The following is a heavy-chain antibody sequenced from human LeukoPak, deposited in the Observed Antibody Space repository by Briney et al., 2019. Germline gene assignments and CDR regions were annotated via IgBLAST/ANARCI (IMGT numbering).Heavy chain of an antibody. V-gene: IGHV5-51*04. CDR2: IYPGDSDT. CDR3: ARGAYYYDSSGYEGYYFDY. Sequence: GESLKISCKGSGYSFTSYWIGWVRQMPGKGLEWMGIIYPGDSDTRYSPSFQGQVTISADKPISTAYLQWSSLKASDTAMYYCARGAYYYDSSGYEGYYFDYWGQGTLVTVSS. J-gene: IGHJ4*02. D-gene: IGHD3-22*01. CDR1: GYSFTSYW.